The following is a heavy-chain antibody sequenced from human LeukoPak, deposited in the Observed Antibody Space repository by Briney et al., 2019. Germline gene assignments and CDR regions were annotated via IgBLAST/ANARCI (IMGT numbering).Heavy chain of an antibody. CDR1: GFTFSDYY. CDR3: AKWYYYGSGSYFDY. J-gene: IGHJ4*02. D-gene: IGHD3-10*01. Sequence: GGSLRLSCAASGFTFSDYYMSWIRQAPGKGLEWVSYISSSGSTIYYADSVKGRFTISRDNSKNTLYLQMNSLRAEDTAVYYCAKWYYYGSGSYFDYWGQGTLVTVSS. CDR2: ISSSGSTI. V-gene: IGHV3-11*01.